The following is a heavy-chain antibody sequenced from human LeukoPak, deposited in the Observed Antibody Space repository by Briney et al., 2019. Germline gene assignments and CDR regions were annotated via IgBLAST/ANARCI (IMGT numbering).Heavy chain of an antibody. CDR3: TTDLYGSGQISYYYYYYMDV. J-gene: IGHJ6*03. Sequence: PGGSLRLSCAASGFTFSNAWMSWVRQAPGKGLEWVGRIKSKTDGGTTDYAAPVKGRFTISRDDSKNTLYLQMNSLKTEDTAVYYCTTDLYGSGQISYYYYYYMDVWGKGTTVTISS. CDR1: GFTFSNAW. D-gene: IGHD3-10*01. V-gene: IGHV3-15*01. CDR2: IKSKTDGGTT.